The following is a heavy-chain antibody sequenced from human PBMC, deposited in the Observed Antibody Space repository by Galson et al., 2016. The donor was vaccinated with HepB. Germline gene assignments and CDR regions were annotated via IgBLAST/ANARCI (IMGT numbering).Heavy chain of an antibody. Sequence: SLRLSCAASGFTFDDYAMHWVRQAPGKGLEWVSSISGSGGSVYYADFVNGRLTISRDNSKNTLYLQINTLKFEYTAVYYCAKDRGYYDSNGYYYDYYYGMGVWGQGTTVAVSS. V-gene: IGHV3-23*01. J-gene: IGHJ6*02. D-gene: IGHD3-22*01. CDR3: AKDRGYYDSNGYYYDYYYGMGV. CDR2: ISGSGGSV. CDR1: GFTFDDYA.